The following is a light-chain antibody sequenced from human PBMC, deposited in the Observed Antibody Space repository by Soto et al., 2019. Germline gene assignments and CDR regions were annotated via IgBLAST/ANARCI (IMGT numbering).Light chain of an antibody. CDR3: QQYGTSAGT. CDR1: QSVSSSH. J-gene: IGKJ1*01. V-gene: IGKV3-20*01. Sequence: EIVLTQSPGTLSLSPGERATLSCRASQSVSSSHLAWYQQNPGQATRLLIYGATSRATGIPDRFSGSGSGTDFNLTISRLEPEDFAVYYCQQYGTSAGTFGQGTKVEIK. CDR2: GAT.